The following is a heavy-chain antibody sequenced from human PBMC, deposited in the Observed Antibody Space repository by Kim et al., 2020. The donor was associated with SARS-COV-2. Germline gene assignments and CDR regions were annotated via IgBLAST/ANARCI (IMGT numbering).Heavy chain of an antibody. CDR3: ARGGGLRYFDWSRIDDYYYRMDV. V-gene: IGHV3-7*03. CDR2: IKQDGSEK. CDR1: GFTFSSYW. Sequence: GGSLRLSCAASGFTFSSYWMSWVRQAPGKGLEWVANIKQDGSEKYYVDSVKGRFTISRDNAKNSLYLQMNSLRAEDTAVYYCARGGGLRYFDWSRIDDYYYRMDVSGPGTPVPVPS. D-gene: IGHD3-9*01. J-gene: IGHJ6*02.